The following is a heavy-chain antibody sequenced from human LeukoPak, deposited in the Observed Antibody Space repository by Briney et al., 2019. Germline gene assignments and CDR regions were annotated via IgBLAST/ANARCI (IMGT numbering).Heavy chain of an antibody. D-gene: IGHD3-16*02. V-gene: IGHV4-34*01. J-gene: IGHJ3*02. CDR2: INHSGST. Sequence: SETLSLTCAVYGGTFSGYYWSWLRQPPGKGLEWIGEINHSGSTNYNPSLKSRVTISVDTSKNHFSLKLSSVSAADTAVYYCAREGYPYDYIWGSDRTRYDAFDIWGQGTMVTVSS. CDR1: GGTFSGYY. CDR3: AREGYPYDYIWGSDRTRYDAFDI.